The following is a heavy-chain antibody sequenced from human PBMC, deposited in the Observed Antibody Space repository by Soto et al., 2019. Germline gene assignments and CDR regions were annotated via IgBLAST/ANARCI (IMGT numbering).Heavy chain of an antibody. CDR3: AKDPQQGLTIFDY. CDR2: ISGSGGTT. D-gene: IGHD2-2*01. J-gene: IGHJ4*02. V-gene: IGHV3-23*01. Sequence: EVQLLESGGGLVQPGESLRLSCVASGFTFSNYAMSWVRQAPGKGLEWVSGISGSGGTTYYADSVKGRFTISRDNSKNALFLQMNSLRAGDTAVYYCAKDPQQGLTIFDYWGQGALVTVSS. CDR1: GFTFSNYA.